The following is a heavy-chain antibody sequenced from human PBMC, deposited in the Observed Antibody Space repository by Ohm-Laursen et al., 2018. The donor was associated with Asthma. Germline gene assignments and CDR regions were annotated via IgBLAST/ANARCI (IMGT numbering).Heavy chain of an antibody. CDR3: AKDRAAAGTGVRYYYYYGMGV. D-gene: IGHD6-13*01. J-gene: IGHJ6*02. Sequence: DSVKGRFTISRDNSKNTLYLQMNSLRAEDTAVYYCAKDRAAAGTGVRYYYYYGMGVWGQGTTVTVSS. V-gene: IGHV3-30*02.